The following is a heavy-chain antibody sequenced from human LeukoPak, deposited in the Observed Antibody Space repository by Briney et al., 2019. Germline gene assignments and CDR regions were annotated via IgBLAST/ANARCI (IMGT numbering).Heavy chain of an antibody. V-gene: IGHV1-18*01. CDR2: ISAYSGDT. CDR3: AGIGSMHYYYGMDV. Sequence: ASVKVSCKASGYTFTSYGISWVRQAPGQGLEWMGWISAYSGDTNYAQKFQGRATMTTDTSTSTAYMELSSLRSEDTAVYYCAGIGSMHYYYGMDVWGQGTTVTVSS. D-gene: IGHD2-15*01. J-gene: IGHJ6*02. CDR1: GYTFTSYG.